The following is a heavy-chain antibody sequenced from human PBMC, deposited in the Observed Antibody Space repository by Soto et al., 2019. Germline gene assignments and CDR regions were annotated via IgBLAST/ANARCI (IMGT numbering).Heavy chain of an antibody. CDR3: ARMYYYDSSGYYYEDY. V-gene: IGHV1-69*01. CDR1: GGTFSSYA. D-gene: IGHD3-22*01. Sequence: QVQLVQSGAEVKKPGSSVKVSCKASGGTFSSYAISWVRQSPGQGLEWLGGIIHIFGTANYAQQFQGRVTITADESTSTAYMELSSRRSEDTAVYYCARMYYYDSSGYYYEDYWGQGTLVTVSS. J-gene: IGHJ4*02. CDR2: IIHIFGTA.